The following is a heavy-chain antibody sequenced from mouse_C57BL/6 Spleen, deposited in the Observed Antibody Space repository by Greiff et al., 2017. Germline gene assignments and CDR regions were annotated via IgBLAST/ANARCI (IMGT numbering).Heavy chain of an antibody. CDR3: ARRGYYYDYDGGYAMDY. V-gene: IGHV1-80*01. Sequence: VQLQQSGAELVKPGASVKISCKASGYAFSSYWMNWVKQRPGKGLEWIGQIYPGDGDTNYNGKFKGKATLTADKSSSTAYMQLSSLTSEDSAVYFCARRGYYYDYDGGYAMDYWGQGTSVTVSS. D-gene: IGHD2-4*01. CDR2: IYPGDGDT. J-gene: IGHJ4*01. CDR1: GYAFSSYW.